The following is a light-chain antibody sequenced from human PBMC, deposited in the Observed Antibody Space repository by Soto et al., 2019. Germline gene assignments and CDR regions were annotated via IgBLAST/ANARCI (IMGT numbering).Light chain of an antibody. CDR2: GAS. CDR3: QQYGYSPWT. J-gene: IGKJ1*01. V-gene: IGKV3-20*01. CDR1: ESVNSAY. Sequence: EIVLTQSPVTLSLSPGEIATLSFSASESVNSAYLAWYQHRPAQAPRLLIYGASSRATGVPDRFSGSGSGTEFTLTFTRLEPADFALYYCQQYGYSPWTFGLGTKVDIK.